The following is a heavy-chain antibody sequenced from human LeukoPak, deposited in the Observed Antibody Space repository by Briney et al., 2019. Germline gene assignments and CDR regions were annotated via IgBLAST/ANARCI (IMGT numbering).Heavy chain of an antibody. D-gene: IGHD3-22*01. Sequence: GGSLRLSCAASGFTFSIYWMHWVRQAPWKGLVWVSHINSDGSYTTYADSVKGRFTISRDNAKNTLYLQMNSLRAEDTAVYYCARDSSYSTAIWGQGTMVTVSS. CDR3: ARDSSYSTAI. V-gene: IGHV3-74*01. CDR2: INSDGSYT. CDR1: GFTFSIYW. J-gene: IGHJ3*02.